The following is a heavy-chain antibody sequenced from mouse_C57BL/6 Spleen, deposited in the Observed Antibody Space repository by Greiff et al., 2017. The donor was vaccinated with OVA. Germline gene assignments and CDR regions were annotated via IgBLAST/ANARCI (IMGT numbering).Heavy chain of an antibody. CDR2: IDPANGNT. V-gene: IGHV14-3*01. J-gene: IGHJ4*01. D-gene: IGHD1-1*01. CDR3: ASHYYGSHYYAMDY. CDR1: GFNIKNTY. Sequence: EVQLVESVAELVRPGASVKLSCTASGFNIKNTYMHWVKQRPEQGLEWIGRIDPANGNTKYAPKFQGKATITADTSSNTAYLQLSSLTSEDTAIYYCASHYYGSHYYAMDYWGQGTSVTVSS.